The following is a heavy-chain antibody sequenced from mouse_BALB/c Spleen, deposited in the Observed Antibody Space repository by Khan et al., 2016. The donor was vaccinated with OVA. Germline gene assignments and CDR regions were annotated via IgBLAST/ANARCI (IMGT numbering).Heavy chain of an antibody. CDR1: GYTFTDYY. CDR3: ARRNYFGYTSAY. Sequence: QVQLQQSGAELARPGASVKLSCKASGYTFTDYYINWVKLRTGQGLEWIGEISPGSGDTYYNERFKGKATLTADKSSSTAYMQLSSLTSEASAVYFCARRNYFGYTSAYWGQGTLVTVSA. V-gene: IGHV1-77*01. J-gene: IGHJ3*01. D-gene: IGHD1-2*01. CDR2: ISPGSGDT.